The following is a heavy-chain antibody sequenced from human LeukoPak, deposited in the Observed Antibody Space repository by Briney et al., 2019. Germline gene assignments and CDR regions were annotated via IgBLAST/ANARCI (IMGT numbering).Heavy chain of an antibody. Sequence: SETLSLTCTLSGGSIRSDKYYWGWIRQPPGKGLEWIGSIYYHGSTYYNPSLKSRVTISVDTSKHQFSLKRSSVTAADTAVYYCARDIQRPPYSSSWNALYNWFDPWGQGTLVTVSS. CDR3: ARDIQRPPYSSSWNALYNWFDP. D-gene: IGHD6-13*01. J-gene: IGHJ5*02. CDR1: GGSIRSDKYY. V-gene: IGHV4-39*07. CDR2: IYYHGST.